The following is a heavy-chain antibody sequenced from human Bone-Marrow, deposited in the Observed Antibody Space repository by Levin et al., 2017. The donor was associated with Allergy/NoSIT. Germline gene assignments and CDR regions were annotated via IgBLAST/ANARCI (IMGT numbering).Heavy chain of an antibody. Sequence: GGSLRLSCAASGFTFSNYAMHWVRQAPGKGLEWVAVISYDSRNKYYADSVKGRFTISRDNSKNTPYLEMNSLREEETAVYYCARGDGVPEASSYYRLDVWGQGTTVTVSS. CDR2: ISYDSRNK. V-gene: IGHV3-30*04. CDR1: GFTFSNYA. CDR3: ARGDGVPEASSYYRLDV. D-gene: IGHD1-1*01. J-gene: IGHJ6*02.